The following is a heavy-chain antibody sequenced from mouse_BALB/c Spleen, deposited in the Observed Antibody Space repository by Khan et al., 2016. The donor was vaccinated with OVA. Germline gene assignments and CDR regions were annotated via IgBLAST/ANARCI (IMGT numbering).Heavy chain of an antibody. D-gene: IGHD3-1*01. V-gene: IGHV1-63*02. CDR2: IYPGGGYT. Sequence: QVQLQQSGAELVRPGTSVKMSCKAAGYTFTNYWIGWVKQRPGHGLEWIGDIYPGGGYTNYNEKFKGKATLTADTTSSTAYMQLSSLASANSVIYYGPRRGAARATWDEFDDWGQGTTLTVSS. J-gene: IGHJ2*01. CDR1: GYTFTNYW. CDR3: PRRGAARATWDEFDD.